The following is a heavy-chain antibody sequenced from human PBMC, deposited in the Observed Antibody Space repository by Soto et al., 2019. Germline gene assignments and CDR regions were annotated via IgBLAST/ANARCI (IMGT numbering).Heavy chain of an antibody. J-gene: IGHJ4*02. V-gene: IGHV1-18*01. CDR1: GYTFTSYG. CDR3: ARRQRNDSSGYYPQYYFDY. D-gene: IGHD3-22*01. CDR2: ISAYNGNT. Sequence: ASVKVSCKASGYTFTSYGISWVRQAPGHGREWMGGISAYNGNTNYAQKLQGRVTMTTDTSTSTAYMELRSLRSDDTAVYYCARRQRNDSSGYYPQYYFDYWGQGTLVTLSS.